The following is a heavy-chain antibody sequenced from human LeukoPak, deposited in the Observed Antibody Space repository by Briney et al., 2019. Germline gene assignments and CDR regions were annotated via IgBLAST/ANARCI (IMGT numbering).Heavy chain of an antibody. CDR3: ARVLNYYDSSGYYFSY. J-gene: IGHJ4*02. D-gene: IGHD3-22*01. Sequence: GGSLRLSCAASGFTFSYYTMHWVRQAPGKGLEWVAVIPYDGSNNYYADSLKGRFTISRDNSKNTLYLQMNSLRAEDTAVYYCARVLNYYDSSGYYFSYWGQGTLVTVSS. CDR2: IPYDGSNN. CDR1: GFTFSYYT. V-gene: IGHV3-30-3*01.